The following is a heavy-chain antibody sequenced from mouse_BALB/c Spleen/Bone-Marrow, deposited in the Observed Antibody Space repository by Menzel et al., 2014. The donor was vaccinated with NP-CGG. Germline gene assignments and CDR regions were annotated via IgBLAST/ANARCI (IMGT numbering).Heavy chain of an antibody. D-gene: IGHD1-1*01. V-gene: IGHV1-31*01. CDR2: INPYNGGT. Sequence: VQLKESGSELVKPGASMKISCKTSGYSFTGYTMNWVKQSHGKNLEWIGLINPYNGGTSYNQKFKGKATLTVDKSSSTAYMELFSLTSEDSAVYYCASYYGSSWYFDVWGAGTTVTVSS. CDR3: ASYYGSSWYFDV. J-gene: IGHJ1*01. CDR1: GYSFTGYT.